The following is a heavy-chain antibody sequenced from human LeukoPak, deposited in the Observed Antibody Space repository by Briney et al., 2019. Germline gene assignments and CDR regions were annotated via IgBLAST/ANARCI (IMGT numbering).Heavy chain of an antibody. CDR1: VGTFSSYA. V-gene: IGHV1-69*01. CDR3: ARDVWAAAGTNF. CDR2: IIPIFGTA. Sequence: ASAKVSCKASVGTFSSYAISCGRQAPGQGLECKGGIIPIFGTANYAQKFQGRVTITADESTSTAYMELSSLRSEDTAVYYCARDVWAAAGTNFWGQGTLVTVSS. D-gene: IGHD6-13*01. J-gene: IGHJ4*02.